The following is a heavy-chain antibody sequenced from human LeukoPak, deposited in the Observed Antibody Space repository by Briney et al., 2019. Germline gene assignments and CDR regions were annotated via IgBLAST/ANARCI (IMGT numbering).Heavy chain of an antibody. J-gene: IGHJ5*02. D-gene: IGHD3-10*01. CDR2: INPRSGGT. CDR3: AKESGMTLVWGDRRWFDP. Sequence: ASVKVSCKTSGYRFTGYHVHWVRQAPGQGLEWMGWINPRSGGTNFAQKFEGRVTMTRDTSLTTVYMELSSLRSDDTAVYYCAKESGMTLVWGDRRWFDPWGQGTLVTVSS. V-gene: IGHV1-2*02. CDR1: GYRFTGYH.